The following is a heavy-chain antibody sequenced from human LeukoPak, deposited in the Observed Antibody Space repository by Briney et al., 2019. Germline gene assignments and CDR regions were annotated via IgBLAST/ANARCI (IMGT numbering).Heavy chain of an antibody. V-gene: IGHV1-18*01. J-gene: IGHJ5*02. Sequence: GASVKVSCKASGYTFTSYGISWVRQAPGQGLEWMGWISAYNGNTNYAQKLQGRVTMTTDTSTSTAYMELRSLRSDDTAVYYCARDRDCSGDCSPGWFDPWGQGALVTVSS. CDR2: ISAYNGNT. CDR3: ARDRDCSGDCSPGWFDP. D-gene: IGHD2-21*02. CDR1: GYTFTSYG.